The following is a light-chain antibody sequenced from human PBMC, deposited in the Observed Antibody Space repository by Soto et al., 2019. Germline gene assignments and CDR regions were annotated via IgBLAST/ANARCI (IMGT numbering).Light chain of an antibody. V-gene: IGKV3-20*01. Sequence: EIMLTQSPVTLSLSPGEGATLSCSASQSVAGSYLALYQQKPGRTPRLLIYGASSRATGIPDRFSGSGSGTEFTLTINRLEPEDFAVYYCQQYGVSPRTFGQGTKGEIK. CDR1: QSVAGSY. CDR2: GAS. J-gene: IGKJ1*01. CDR3: QQYGVSPRT.